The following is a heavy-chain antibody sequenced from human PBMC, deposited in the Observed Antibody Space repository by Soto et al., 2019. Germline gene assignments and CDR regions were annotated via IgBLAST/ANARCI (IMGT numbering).Heavy chain of an antibody. D-gene: IGHD3-16*01. CDR2: INPNSGGT. V-gene: IGHV1-2*02. CDR3: ARDPRARRGNY. Sequence: ASVKASCKASRYTFTGCYMHWVRQAPGQGLEWMGWINPNSGGTSYAQKFQGRVTMTRDTSISTAYMELSRLRSADTAVYYCARDPRARRGNYWGQGTLVTVSS. J-gene: IGHJ4*02. CDR1: RYTFTGCY.